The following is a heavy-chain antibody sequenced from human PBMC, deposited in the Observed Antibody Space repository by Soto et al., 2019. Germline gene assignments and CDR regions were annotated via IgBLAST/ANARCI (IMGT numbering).Heavy chain of an antibody. Sequence: TSETLSLTCTVSGGSISIYSYYWVWIRQPPGKGLEWIGSIYYSGSTYYNPSLKSRVIVSVDTSKNQSSLKLRSVTAADTAVYYCARHAGGWYRTGVPYYFDYWGQGALVTVSS. D-gene: IGHD6-19*01. CDR2: IYYSGST. V-gene: IGHV4-39*01. CDR3: ARHAGGWYRTGVPYYFDY. J-gene: IGHJ4*02. CDR1: GGSISIYSYY.